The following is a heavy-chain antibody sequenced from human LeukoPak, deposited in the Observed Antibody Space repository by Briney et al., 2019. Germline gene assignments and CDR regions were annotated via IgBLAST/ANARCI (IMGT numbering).Heavy chain of an antibody. J-gene: IGHJ4*02. CDR2: INTDGSST. Sequence: GGSLRLSCAASGFTFSSYWMHWVRQAPGKGLVWVSRINTDGSSTSYADSVKGRFTISRDNSKNTLDLQMNSLRAEDTAVYYCAREDSSGYSFDYWGQGTLVTVSS. V-gene: IGHV3-74*01. D-gene: IGHD3-22*01. CDR1: GFTFSSYW. CDR3: AREDSSGYSFDY.